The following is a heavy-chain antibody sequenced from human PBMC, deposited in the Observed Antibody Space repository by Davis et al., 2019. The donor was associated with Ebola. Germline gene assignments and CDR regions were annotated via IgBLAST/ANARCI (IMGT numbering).Heavy chain of an antibody. J-gene: IGHJ4*02. Sequence: GGSLRPSCVAPGFTFSSYSMNWVRQAQGKGLEWVSSISSSSSYIYYADSVKGRFTISRDNAKNSLYLQMNSLRAEDTAVYYCATAMVQGVISMVDYCGQGTLVTFSS. CDR3: ATAMVQGVISMVDY. D-gene: IGHD3-10*01. CDR2: ISSSSSYI. CDR1: GFTFSSYS. V-gene: IGHV3-21*01.